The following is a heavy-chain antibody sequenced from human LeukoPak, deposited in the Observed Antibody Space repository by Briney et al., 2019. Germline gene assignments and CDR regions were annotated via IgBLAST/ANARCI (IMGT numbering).Heavy chain of an antibody. D-gene: IGHD2-2*01. V-gene: IGHV1-18*01. CDR3: ARDHSSSCQLLDY. Sequence: ASVKVFCKASGYTFTTYGVTWVRQAPRQGLEWMGWISAYNGDTNYAQKFQGRITMTTDTSTNTAYIELRSLRSDDTAVYYCARDHSSSCQLLDYWGQGTLVTVSS. CDR2: ISAYNGDT. CDR1: GYTFTTYG. J-gene: IGHJ4*02.